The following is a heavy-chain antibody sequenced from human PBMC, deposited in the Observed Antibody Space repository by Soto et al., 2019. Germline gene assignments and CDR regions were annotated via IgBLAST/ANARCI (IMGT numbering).Heavy chain of an antibody. D-gene: IGHD3-3*01. Sequence: SLRLSYAASGFTFSSYGMHWVRQAPGNALEWVAVIWYDGSNKYYADSVNGRFTISRDNSKNTLYLQMNSLRAEDTAVYYCARDGGITIFGVVRPTKYGMDVWGQGPTVTVSS. CDR2: IWYDGSNK. CDR3: ARDGGITIFGVVRPTKYGMDV. V-gene: IGHV3-33*01. J-gene: IGHJ6*02. CDR1: GFTFSSYG.